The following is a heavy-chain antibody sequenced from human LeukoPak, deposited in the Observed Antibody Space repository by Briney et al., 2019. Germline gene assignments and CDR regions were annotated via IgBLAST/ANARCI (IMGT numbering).Heavy chain of an antibody. CDR3: ARSYSGYAIA. D-gene: IGHD5-12*01. CDR2: IYYTGST. J-gene: IGHJ5*02. CDR1: GSSIRSNSYY. Sequence: SETLSLTCTVSGSSIRSNSYYWSWIRQRPGKGLEWIGYIYYTGSTYYNPSLMSRVTISVDTSRNQFSLQVTSVSAADTALYYCARSYSGYAIAWGQGALVTVSS. V-gene: IGHV4-31*03.